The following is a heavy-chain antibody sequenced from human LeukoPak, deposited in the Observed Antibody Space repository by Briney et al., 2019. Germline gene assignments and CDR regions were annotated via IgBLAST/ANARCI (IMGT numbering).Heavy chain of an antibody. CDR1: GFTFSNAW. D-gene: IGHD1-14*01. CDR2: IKSKTDGGTT. CDR3: TTSPTTYGVFDY. J-gene: IGHJ4*02. V-gene: IGHV3-15*01. Sequence: KSGGSLRLSCAASGFTFSNAWMSWVRQAPGKGLEWVGRIKSKTDGGTTDYAAPVKGRFTISRDDSKNTLYLQMNSLKTEDTAVYYCTTSPTTYGVFDYWGQGTLVTVSS.